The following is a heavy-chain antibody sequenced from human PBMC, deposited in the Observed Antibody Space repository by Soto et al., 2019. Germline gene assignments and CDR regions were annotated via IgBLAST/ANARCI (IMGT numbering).Heavy chain of an antibody. D-gene: IGHD6-6*01. J-gene: IGHJ3*02. CDR1: GGSISSGGYY. CDR2: IYYSGST. Sequence: QVQLQESGPGLVKPSQTLSLTCTVSGGSISSGGYYWSWIRQHPGKGLEWIGYIYYSGSTYYNPSLKSRVTISVDTSKQQFSLKLSSVPAAATAVYYCARVRSSGAFDIWGQGTMVTVSS. CDR3: ARVRSSGAFDI. V-gene: IGHV4-31*03.